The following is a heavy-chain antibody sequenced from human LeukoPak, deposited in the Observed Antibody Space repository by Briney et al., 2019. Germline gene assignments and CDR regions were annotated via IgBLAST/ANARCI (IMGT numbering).Heavy chain of an antibody. V-gene: IGHV3-7*01. Sequence: GGSLRLSCAASGNYWMHWVRQAPGKGLEWVANIKQDGSDKWCVDSVKGRFTISRDNAKNSLYLQMNALRAEDTAVYYCARDLPIAAAGTDYFDYWGQGTLVTVSS. CDR1: GNYW. CDR2: IKQDGSDK. D-gene: IGHD6-13*01. CDR3: ARDLPIAAAGTDYFDY. J-gene: IGHJ4*02.